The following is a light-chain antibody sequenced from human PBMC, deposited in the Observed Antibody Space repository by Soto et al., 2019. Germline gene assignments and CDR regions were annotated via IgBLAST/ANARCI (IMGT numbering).Light chain of an antibody. CDR3: QQYNDWPLS. Sequence: ESVLTQSPATLSVSPGDRVTLSCRASHSGNNNLAWYQQRPGQAPRLLIYGTSTRATGIPVRVSGSGSGTEFTVTMSSLQSEGSAIYSSQQYNDWPLSFGGGTKVEIK. J-gene: IGKJ4*01. CDR1: HSGNNN. CDR2: GTS. V-gene: IGKV3-15*01.